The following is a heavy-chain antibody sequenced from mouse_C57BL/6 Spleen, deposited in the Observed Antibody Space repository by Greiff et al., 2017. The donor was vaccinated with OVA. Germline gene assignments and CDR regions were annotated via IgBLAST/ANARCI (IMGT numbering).Heavy chain of an antibody. J-gene: IGHJ2*01. V-gene: IGHV1-52*01. D-gene: IGHD2-4*01. CDR2: IDPTDSET. CDR3: ARSDYYDYDGGYFDS. CDR1: GYTFTSYW. Sequence: QVQLQQLGAELVRPGSSVKLSCKASGYTFTSYWMHWVKQRPIQGLEWIGNIDPTDSETHYKQKFKDKATLTVDKSSSTAYMQLSSLTSEYSAVYSCARSDYYDYDGGYFDSRGQGTTLTVSS.